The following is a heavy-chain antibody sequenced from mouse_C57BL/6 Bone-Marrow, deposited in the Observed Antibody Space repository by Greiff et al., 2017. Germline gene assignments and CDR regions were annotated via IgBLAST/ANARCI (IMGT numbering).Heavy chain of an antibody. V-gene: IGHV1-58*01. D-gene: IGHD3-2*02. CDR3: AIGSSGYVAGGDY. CDR1: GYTFTSYG. J-gene: IGHJ4*01. CDR2: IYIGNGYN. Sequence: VQLQQSGAELVRPGSSVKMSCKTSGYTFTSYGINWVKQRPGQGLEWIGYIYIGNGYNEYNEKFTGKATLTSDTSSSPAYMQLSSLTSEDSAIYFFAIGSSGYVAGGDYWGQGTSVTVSS.